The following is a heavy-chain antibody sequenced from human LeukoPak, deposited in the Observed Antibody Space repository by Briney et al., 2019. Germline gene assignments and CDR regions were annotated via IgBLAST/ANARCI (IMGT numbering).Heavy chain of an antibody. V-gene: IGHV4-39*07. Sequence: SETLSLTCTVSGGSISSSSYYWGWIRQPPGKGLEWIGSIYYSGSTYYNPSLKSRVTISVDTSKNQFSLKLSSVTAADTAVYHCARCEGIGNAFDPWGQGTLVTVSS. J-gene: IGHJ5*02. CDR1: GGSISSSSYY. CDR2: IYYSGST. D-gene: IGHD6-13*01. CDR3: ARCEGIGNAFDP.